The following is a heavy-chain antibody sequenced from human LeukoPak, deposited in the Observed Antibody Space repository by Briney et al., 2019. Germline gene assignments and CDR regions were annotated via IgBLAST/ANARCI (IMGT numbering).Heavy chain of an antibody. V-gene: IGHV1-2*02. D-gene: IGHD1-1*01. Sequence: ASVKVSCKASGYTFTGYYMHWVRQAPGQGLEWMGWINPNSGGTNYAQKFQGRVIMTRDTSIGTAYMELSRLRSDDTAVYYCARAPLFNWNDVAVLCYWGQGTLVTVSS. CDR1: GYTFTGYY. CDR2: INPNSGGT. J-gene: IGHJ4*02. CDR3: ARAPLFNWNDVAVLCY.